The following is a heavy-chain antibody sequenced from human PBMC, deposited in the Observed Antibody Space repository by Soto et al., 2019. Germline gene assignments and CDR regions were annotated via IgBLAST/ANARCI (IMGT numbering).Heavy chain of an antibody. CDR3: ARELYSSSSTGPYYYYGMDV. Sequence: SETLSLTCTVSGGSISSYYWSWIRQPPGKGLEWIGYIYYSGSTNYNPSLKSRVTISVDTSKNQFSLKLSSVTAADTAVYYCARELYSSSSTGPYYYYGMDVWGQGTTVTVSS. CDR2: IYYSGST. J-gene: IGHJ6*02. CDR1: GGSISSYY. V-gene: IGHV4-59*01. D-gene: IGHD6-6*01.